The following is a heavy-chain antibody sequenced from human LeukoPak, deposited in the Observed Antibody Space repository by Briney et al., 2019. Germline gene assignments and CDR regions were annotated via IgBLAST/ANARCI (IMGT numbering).Heavy chain of an antibody. J-gene: IGHJ4*02. CDR1: GYSFISHW. D-gene: IGHD6-19*01. Sequence: GESLKISCKGSGYSFISHWIGWVRQMPGKGLEWMGSIYPGDSDTRYSPSFQGQVTISADKSITTAYLQWSSLKASDTAMYYCATPQVSGWNFDYWGQGTLVTVSS. V-gene: IGHV5-51*01. CDR2: IYPGDSDT. CDR3: ATPQVSGWNFDY.